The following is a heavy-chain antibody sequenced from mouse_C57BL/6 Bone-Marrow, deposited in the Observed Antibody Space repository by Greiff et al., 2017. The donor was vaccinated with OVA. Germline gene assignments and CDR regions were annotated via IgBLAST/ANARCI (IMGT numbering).Heavy chain of an antibody. CDR3: ARCGNGAGFAY. D-gene: IGHD2-1*01. CDR1: GYTFTSYW. J-gene: IGHJ3*01. CDR2: IDPSDSYT. Sequence: QVQLQQPGAELVMPGASVKLSCKASGYTFTSYWMHWVKQRPGQGLEWIGEIDPSDSYTNYNQKFKGKSTLTVDKSSSTAYMQLSSLTSEDSAVYYCARCGNGAGFAYWGQWTLVTVSA. V-gene: IGHV1-69*01.